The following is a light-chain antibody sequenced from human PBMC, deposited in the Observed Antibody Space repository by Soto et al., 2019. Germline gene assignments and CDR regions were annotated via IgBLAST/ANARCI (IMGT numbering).Light chain of an antibody. CDR3: VQALQSPPWT. J-gene: IGKJ1*01. Sequence: DIVVTQSPLTLPVTPGETASISCRSSQSLLHSNGYNYLDWYLQKPGQSPQLLIYLGSNRASGVPHRFSGSGSGTDFTLKISRVEAEDVGVYYCVQALQSPPWTFGQGTKVEIK. V-gene: IGKV2-28*01. CDR1: QSLLHSNGYNY. CDR2: LGS.